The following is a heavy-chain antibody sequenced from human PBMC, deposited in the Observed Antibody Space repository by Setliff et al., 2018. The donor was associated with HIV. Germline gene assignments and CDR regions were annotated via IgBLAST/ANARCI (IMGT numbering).Heavy chain of an antibody. V-gene: IGHV4-34*01. Sequence: SETLSLTCAVYGGSFSGYYWSWIRQPPGKGLEWIGEINHSGSTNYNPSLKSRVTISVDTSKNQFSLKLSSVTAADTAVYYCARGHRRITMVRGVSHFDYWGQG. CDR2: INHSGST. CDR3: ARGHRRITMVRGVSHFDY. J-gene: IGHJ4*02. CDR1: GGSFSGYY. D-gene: IGHD3-10*01.